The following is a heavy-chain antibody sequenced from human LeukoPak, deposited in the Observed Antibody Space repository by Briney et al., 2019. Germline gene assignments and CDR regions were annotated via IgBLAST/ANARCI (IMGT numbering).Heavy chain of an antibody. D-gene: IGHD6-19*01. CDR2: ISWNSGSI. Sequence: GGSLRLSCAASGFTFDDYAMHWVRQAPGKGLEWVSGISWNSGSIGCADSVKGRFTISRDNSKNTLYLQMNSLRAEDTAVYYCARDVAKSSLDYWGQGTLVTVSS. V-gene: IGHV3-9*01. CDR3: ARDVAKSSLDY. J-gene: IGHJ4*02. CDR1: GFTFDDYA.